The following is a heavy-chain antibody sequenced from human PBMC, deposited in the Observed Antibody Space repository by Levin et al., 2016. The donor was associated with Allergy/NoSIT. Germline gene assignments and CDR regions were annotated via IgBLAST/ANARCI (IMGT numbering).Heavy chain of an antibody. J-gene: IGHJ4*02. Sequence: ASVKVSCKASGYTFTSYYMHWVRQAPGQGLEWMGWINPNSGGTNYAQKFQGRVTMTRDTSISTAYMELSRLRSDDTAVYYCARDLLGDYGDQTPDYWGQGTLVTVSS. V-gene: IGHV1-2*02. D-gene: IGHD4-17*01. CDR3: ARDLLGDYGDQTPDY. CDR1: GYTFTSYY. CDR2: INPNSGGT.